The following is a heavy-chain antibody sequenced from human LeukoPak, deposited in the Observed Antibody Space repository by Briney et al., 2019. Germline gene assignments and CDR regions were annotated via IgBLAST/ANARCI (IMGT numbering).Heavy chain of an antibody. CDR1: GDSISNLYYY. D-gene: IGHD6-19*01. J-gene: IGHJ4*02. V-gene: IGHV3-53*01. Sequence: ETLSLTCTVSGDSISNLYYYWGWIRQPPGKGLEWVSVIYSGGSTYYADSVKGRFTISRDNSKNTLYLQMNSLRAEDTAVYYCARQQWLANWGQGTLVTVSS. CDR2: IYSGGST. CDR3: ARQQWLAN.